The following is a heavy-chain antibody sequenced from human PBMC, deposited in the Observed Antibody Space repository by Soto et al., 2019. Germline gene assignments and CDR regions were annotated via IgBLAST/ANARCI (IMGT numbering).Heavy chain of an antibody. Sequence: EVQLLDSGGGLVQPGGSLRLSCAASGLTFISYAMTWVRQAPGKGLQWVSAISGGGDATFYADSVRGRFTISRDNSRNTVTLQMNSLGADDTAVYYCARKVPGSTTRPDYWYFDLWGRGTLVTVSS. CDR1: GLTFISYA. V-gene: IGHV3-23*01. CDR3: ARKVPGSTTRPDYWYFDL. J-gene: IGHJ2*01. CDR2: ISGGGDAT. D-gene: IGHD3-10*01.